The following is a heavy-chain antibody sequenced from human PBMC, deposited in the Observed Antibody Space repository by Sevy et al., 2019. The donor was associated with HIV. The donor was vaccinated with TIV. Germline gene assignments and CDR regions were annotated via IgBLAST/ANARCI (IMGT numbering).Heavy chain of an antibody. V-gene: IGHV3-21*01. J-gene: IGHJ6*02. CDR1: GFTIRTYN. CDR3: ARDLVIPATTDYFYYGMDV. Sequence: GGSLRLSCAASGFTIRTYNMNWVRQAPGKGLEWVSSISSSSTYIYYADSVKGRFTISRENAKNSLYLQMSSLGAEDTAVYYCARDLVIPATTDYFYYGMDVWGQGTTVTVSS. CDR2: ISSSSTYI. D-gene: IGHD2-15*01.